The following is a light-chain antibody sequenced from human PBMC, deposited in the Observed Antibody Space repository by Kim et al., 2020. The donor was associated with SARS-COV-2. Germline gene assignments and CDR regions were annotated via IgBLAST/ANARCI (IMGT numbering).Light chain of an antibody. V-gene: IGLV3-19*01. J-gene: IGLJ2*01. CDR1: TLRDFY. CDR3: NSRDSSANHL. CDR2: NGN. Sequence: SSELTQDPAVSVALGQTVTIACQGDTLRDFYACWYQQKPGQAPVLVISNGNNLPSGIPDRFSGSRSGNTAALTITGAQAEDEADYYCNSRDSSANHLFGGGTKLTVL.